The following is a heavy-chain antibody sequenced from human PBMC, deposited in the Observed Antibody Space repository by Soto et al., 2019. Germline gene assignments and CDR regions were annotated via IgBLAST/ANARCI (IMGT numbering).Heavy chain of an antibody. V-gene: IGHV4-34*01. J-gene: IGHJ5*02. CDR1: GGSFSGYY. CDR3: ARGRSLFDIVVVPAAIIENWFDP. D-gene: IGHD2-2*02. Sequence: PSETLSLTCAVYGGSFSGYYWSWIRQPPGKGLERTGEINHSGSTNYNPSLKSRVTISVDTSKNQFSLKLSSVTAADTAVYYCARGRSLFDIVVVPAAIIENWFDPWGQGTLVTVSS. CDR2: INHSGST.